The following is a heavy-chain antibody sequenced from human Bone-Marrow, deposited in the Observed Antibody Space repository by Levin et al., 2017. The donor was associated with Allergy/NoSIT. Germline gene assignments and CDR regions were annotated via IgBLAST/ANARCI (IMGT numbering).Heavy chain of an antibody. CDR3: ARDPAIAPRWFAL. D-gene: IGHD2-21*01. V-gene: IGHV4-4*07. J-gene: IGHJ2*01. Sequence: SETLSLTCTVSNGSISDYRDYYWSWIRQPAGKGLEWIGRFHTSGNTNYNPSLKSRVTMSLDTSKNLFSLRLTSVTAADSATYFCARDPAIAPRWFALWGRGTLVTVSS. CDR2: FHTSGNT. CDR1: NGSISDYRDYY.